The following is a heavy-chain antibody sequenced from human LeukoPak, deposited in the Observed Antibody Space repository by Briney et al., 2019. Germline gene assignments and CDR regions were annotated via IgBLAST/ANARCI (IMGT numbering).Heavy chain of an antibody. Sequence: PGGSLRLSCAASGFTVSSSYVNWVRQAPGKGLEWVSDINWNGGTTGYADSVKGRFTISRDNAKNFLYLQMNSLRAEDTALYYCARGTYYSSSSRYFHYWGQGTLVTVSS. J-gene: IGHJ4*02. CDR2: INWNGGTT. CDR3: ARGTYYSSSSRYFHY. CDR1: GFTVSSSY. V-gene: IGHV3-20*04. D-gene: IGHD6-6*01.